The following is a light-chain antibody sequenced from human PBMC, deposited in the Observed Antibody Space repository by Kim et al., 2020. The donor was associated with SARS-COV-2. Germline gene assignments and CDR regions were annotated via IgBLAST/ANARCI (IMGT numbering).Light chain of an antibody. CDR3: QHHSTYPIT. CDR1: KSIGGW. V-gene: IGKV1-5*01. CDR2: DAS. Sequence: AAVVDSVTTTGRAGKSIGGWLAWYQQKTGKAPKLLIYDASSVESGVPSRFSGSGSGTEFTLTISSLQPDDSATYYCQHHSTYPITFGQGTRLEIK. J-gene: IGKJ5*01.